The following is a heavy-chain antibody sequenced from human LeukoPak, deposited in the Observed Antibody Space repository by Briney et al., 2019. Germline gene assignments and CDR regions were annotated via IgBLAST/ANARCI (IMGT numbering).Heavy chain of an antibody. D-gene: IGHD5-18*01. J-gene: IGHJ4*02. CDR1: GYKFTGYY. CDR3: AREIGGILVFDY. CDR2: INPNSGDS. V-gene: IGHV1-2*02. Sequence: GASVKVSCKASGYKFTGYYMHWVRQAPGQGLEWMGWINPNSGDSNHAQKFQGRVTMTRDTSISTAYMELSSLRSDDTAVYYCAREIGGILVFDYWGQGTLVTVSS.